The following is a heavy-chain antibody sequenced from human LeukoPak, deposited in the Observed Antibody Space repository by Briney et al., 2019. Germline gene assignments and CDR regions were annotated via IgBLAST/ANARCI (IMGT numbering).Heavy chain of an antibody. CDR2: ILFDGSNK. CDR1: GFTVSSNY. CDR3: TKVGDGDYYLDY. D-gene: IGHD4-17*01. J-gene: IGHJ4*02. Sequence: PGGSLRLSCAASGFTVSSNYMRWVRQAPGKGLEWVAVILFDGSNKYYADSVKGRFTISRDNSKNTLYLQMNSLRAEDTAVYYCTKVGDGDYYLDYWGQGTLVTVSS. V-gene: IGHV3-33*06.